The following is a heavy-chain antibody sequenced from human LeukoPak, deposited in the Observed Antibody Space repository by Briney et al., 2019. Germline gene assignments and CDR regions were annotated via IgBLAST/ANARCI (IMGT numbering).Heavy chain of an antibody. Sequence: NPSETLSLTCAVHGGSFSGYYWSWIRQPPGKGLEWIGEINHSGSTNYNPSLKSRVTISVDTSKNQFSLKLSSVTAADTAVYYCARHKITMVRGVFNWFDPWGQGTLVTVSS. CDR1: GGSFSGYY. CDR2: INHSGST. J-gene: IGHJ5*02. D-gene: IGHD3-10*01. CDR3: ARHKITMVRGVFNWFDP. V-gene: IGHV4-34*01.